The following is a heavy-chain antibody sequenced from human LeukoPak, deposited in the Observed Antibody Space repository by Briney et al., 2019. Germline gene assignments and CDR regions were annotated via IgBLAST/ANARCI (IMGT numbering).Heavy chain of an antibody. J-gene: IGHJ3*02. D-gene: IGHD3-10*01. CDR3: ARALPPGDAFDI. CDR2: ISGSGDNT. Sequence: GGSLRLSCAASGFTSSSYAMSWVRQAPGKGLEWVSGISGSGDNTYYADSVKGRFTISRDNSKNTLYVQVNSLGTEDTAAYYCARALPPGDAFDIWGQGTMVTVSS. V-gene: IGHV3-23*01. CDR1: GFTSSSYA.